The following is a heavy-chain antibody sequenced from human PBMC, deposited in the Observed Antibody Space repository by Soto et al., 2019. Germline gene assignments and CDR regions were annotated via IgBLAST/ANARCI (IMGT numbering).Heavy chain of an antibody. CDR1: GGTHSSYA. CDR2: IIPIFGTR. D-gene: IGHD3-22*01. Sequence: ASVKVSCKVTGGTHSSYAITWVRQAPGQGLEWMGGIIPIFGTRDYAQKFQGRVTITADPSTSTAYLELSGLTSDDTAVYYYARDGSDYSTSGHYDPWGQGTLVTVSS. CDR3: ARDGSDYSTSGHYDP. J-gene: IGHJ5*02. V-gene: IGHV1-69*13.